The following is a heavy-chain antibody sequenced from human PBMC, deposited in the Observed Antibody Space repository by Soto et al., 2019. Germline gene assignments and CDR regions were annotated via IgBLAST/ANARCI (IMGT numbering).Heavy chain of an antibody. V-gene: IGHV4-30-2*01. CDR2: IYHSGST. CDR3: ARASIVLGWFDP. Sequence: QLQLQESGSGLVKPSQTLSLTCAVSGGSISSGGYSWSWIRQPPGKGLEWIGYIYHSGSTYYNPSLKSRVTISVDRSKNQFSLKLSSVTAADTAVYYCARASIVLGWFDPWGQGTLVTVSS. D-gene: IGHD2-8*02. J-gene: IGHJ5*02. CDR1: GGSISSGGYS.